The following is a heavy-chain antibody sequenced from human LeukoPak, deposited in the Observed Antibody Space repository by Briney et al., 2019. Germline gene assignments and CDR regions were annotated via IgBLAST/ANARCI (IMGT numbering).Heavy chain of an antibody. CDR2: IYRSGST. J-gene: IGHJ4*02. Sequence: TSQTLSLTCAVSGGSISSGGYSWSWIRQPPGKGLEWIGYIYRSGSTYYNPSLKSRVTISVDRSKNQFSLKLSSVTAADTAVYYCARETNTAMVDWGQGTLVTVSS. D-gene: IGHD5-18*01. CDR3: ARETNTAMVD. V-gene: IGHV4-30-2*01. CDR1: GGSISSGGYS.